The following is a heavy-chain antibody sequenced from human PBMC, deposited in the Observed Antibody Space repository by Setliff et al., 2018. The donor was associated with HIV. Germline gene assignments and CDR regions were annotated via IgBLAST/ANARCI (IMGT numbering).Heavy chain of an antibody. V-gene: IGHV3-11*04. D-gene: IGHD1-7*01. CDR1: EFAFSDYY. CDR3: AKRGTTYNFPGPLES. CDR2: ISSSGSTI. J-gene: IGHJ4*02. Sequence: PGGSLRLSCVASEFAFSDYYMSWIRQAPGKGLEWISYISSSGSTIYYADSVRGRFTVSRDNAKNSLFLEMNSLGFEDTAVYYCAKRGTTYNFPGPLESWGQGTLVTVSS.